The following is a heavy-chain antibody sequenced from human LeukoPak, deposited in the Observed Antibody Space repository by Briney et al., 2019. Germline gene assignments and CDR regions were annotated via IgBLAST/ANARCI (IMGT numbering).Heavy chain of an antibody. Sequence: PGGSLRLSCAASGFTFSSHWMQWVRQAPGKGLVWVSRINSDGSSTAYADSVKGRFTISRDNAKNTLYLEMNSLRAEDTAVYYCGRELAAVLWYWGQGTLVTVSS. CDR2: INSDGSST. D-gene: IGHD6-13*01. J-gene: IGHJ4*02. V-gene: IGHV3-74*01. CDR3: GRELAAVLWY. CDR1: GFTFSSHW.